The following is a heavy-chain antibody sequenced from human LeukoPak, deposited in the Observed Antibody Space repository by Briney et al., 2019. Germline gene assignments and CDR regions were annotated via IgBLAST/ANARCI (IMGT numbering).Heavy chain of an antibody. Sequence: SGPTLVKPTQTLTLTCTFSGFSLSTSGVGVGWIRQPPGKALEWLALIYWNDDKRYSPSLKSRLTITQDTSKNQVVLTMPNMDPVDTATYYCAHRRRRQWLVPDAFDIWGQGTMVTVSS. CDR1: GFSLSTSGVG. V-gene: IGHV2-5*01. CDR3: AHRRRRQWLVPDAFDI. D-gene: IGHD6-19*01. J-gene: IGHJ3*02. CDR2: IYWNDDK.